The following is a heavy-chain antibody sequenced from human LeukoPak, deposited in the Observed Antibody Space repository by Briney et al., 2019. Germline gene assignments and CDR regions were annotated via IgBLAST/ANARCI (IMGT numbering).Heavy chain of an antibody. Sequence: GGSLRLSCAASGFPFSSYGMHWVRQAPGKGLEWVAAISNDGSNKFYADSVKGRFALSRDNPTSTVILQMNSLRADDTAVYYCARAGNIRFDYWGQGTLVTVSS. V-gene: IGHV3-30*03. J-gene: IGHJ4*02. D-gene: IGHD1-14*01. CDR1: GFPFSSYG. CDR2: ISNDGSNK. CDR3: ARAGNIRFDY.